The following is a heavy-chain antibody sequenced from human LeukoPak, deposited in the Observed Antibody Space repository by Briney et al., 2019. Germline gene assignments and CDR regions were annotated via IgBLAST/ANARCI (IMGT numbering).Heavy chain of an antibody. D-gene: IGHD3/OR15-3a*01. CDR2: IYYSGST. CDR1: GGSISSYY. Sequence: PSETLSLTCTVSGGSISSYYWSWIRQPPGKGLEWIGYIYYSGSTNYNPSLKSRVTISVDTSKNQFSLKLSSVTAADTAVYYCAREGLLDQYYFDYWGQGTLVTVSS. V-gene: IGHV4-4*08. CDR3: AREGLLDQYYFDY. J-gene: IGHJ4*02.